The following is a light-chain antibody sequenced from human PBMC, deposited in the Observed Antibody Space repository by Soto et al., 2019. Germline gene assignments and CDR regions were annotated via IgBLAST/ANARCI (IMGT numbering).Light chain of an antibody. CDR2: AAS. CDR3: QQYNTFPHT. V-gene: IGKV1-39*01. Sequence: DIQMTQSPSSLSASVGDRVTITCRASQSISSYLNWYQQKPGKAPKLLIYAASSLQSGVPSRFSGSGSGTDFTLTISSLQADDFATYYCQQYNTFPHTFGQGTKLAMK. CDR1: QSISSY. J-gene: IGKJ2*01.